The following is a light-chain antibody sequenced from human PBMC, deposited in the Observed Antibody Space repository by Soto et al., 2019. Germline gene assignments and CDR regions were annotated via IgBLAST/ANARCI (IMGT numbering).Light chain of an antibody. CDR2: EVN. CDR1: SSDVGAYNY. CDR3: SSYTTSATLV. V-gene: IGLV2-14*01. Sequence: QSALTQPPSASGSPGQSVTISCTGTSSDVGAYNYVSWYQQHPDKAPKLIIFEVNNRPSGVSNRFSGSKSGNTASLTISGLQAEDEADYYCSSYTTSATLVFGGGTKLTVL. J-gene: IGLJ2*01.